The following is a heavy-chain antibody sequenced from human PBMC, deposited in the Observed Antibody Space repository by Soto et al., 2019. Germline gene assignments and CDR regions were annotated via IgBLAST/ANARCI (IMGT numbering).Heavy chain of an antibody. Sequence: QVQLQESGPGLVKPSETLSLTCSVSGDSVSSRNYPWSWIRQPPGKGLEWIGYFSYSVTTNYNPSLKSRVTLSVDTSKNQFSLRLSSVTAADTAVYYCARDNWGSLDYWGQGALVTVSS. V-gene: IGHV4-61*01. J-gene: IGHJ4*02. CDR1: GDSVSSRNYP. D-gene: IGHD7-27*01. CDR3: ARDNWGSLDY. CDR2: FSYSVTT.